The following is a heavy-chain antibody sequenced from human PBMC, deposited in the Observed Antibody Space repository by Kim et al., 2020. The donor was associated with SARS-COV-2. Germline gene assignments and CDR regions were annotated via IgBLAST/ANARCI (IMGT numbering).Heavy chain of an antibody. V-gene: IGHV3-15*01. J-gene: IGHJ6*02. Sequence: GGSLRLSCAASGFTFSNAWMSWVRQAPGKGLEWVGRIKSKTDGGTTDYAAPVKGRFTISRDDSKNTLYLQMNSLKTEDTAVYYCTTGGPSYDCWSGYLAYYGMDVWGQGTPVTVSS. CDR3: TTGGPSYDCWSGYLAYYGMDV. CDR2: IKSKTDGGTT. D-gene: IGHD3-3*01. CDR1: GFTFSNAW.